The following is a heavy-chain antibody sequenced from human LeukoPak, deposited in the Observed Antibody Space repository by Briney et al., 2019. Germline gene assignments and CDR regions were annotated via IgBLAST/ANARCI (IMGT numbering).Heavy chain of an antibody. J-gene: IGHJ4*02. D-gene: IGHD3-22*01. CDR1: GFTFSDYY. CDR3: ARDRLGDYDHSGYYDK. CDR2: ICDSGRTV. Sequence: GSLRLSCAASGFTFSDYYMSWLRQAPGKGLAWVAYICDSGRTVYYADSVKGRFTISRDNAKNSVYLQMNNLRAEDTAVYYCARDRLGDYDHSGYYDKWGQGTLVTVSS. V-gene: IGHV3-11*01.